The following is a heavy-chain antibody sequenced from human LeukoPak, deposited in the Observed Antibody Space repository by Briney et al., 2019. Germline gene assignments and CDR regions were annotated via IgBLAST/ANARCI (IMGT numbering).Heavy chain of an antibody. CDR2: IIPIFGTT. CDR3: ARETNWNYANYYYYMDV. CDR1: GGTFSSYS. D-gene: IGHD1-7*01. V-gene: IGHV1-69*06. Sequence: ASVKVSCKASGGTFSSYSISWVRQAPGRGREWVGGIIPIFGTTNYAQKIQGRVTITADKSTRTAYMELSSLRSQDTAVYYCARETNWNYANYYYYMDVWGKGTTVTVSS. J-gene: IGHJ6*03.